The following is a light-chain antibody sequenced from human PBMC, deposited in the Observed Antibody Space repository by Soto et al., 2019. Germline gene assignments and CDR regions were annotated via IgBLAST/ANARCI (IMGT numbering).Light chain of an antibody. J-gene: IGLJ1*01. V-gene: IGLV2-14*01. CDR3: SSYTSSNTPV. CDR1: SSDVGFYNY. Sequence: QSALTQPASVSGSPGQSITISCTGTSSDVGFYNYVSWYQHHPGKAPKLMIYEVSNRPSGVSNRSSGSKSGNTASLTISGLQAEDEADYYCSSYTSSNTPVFGTGTKVTVL. CDR2: EVS.